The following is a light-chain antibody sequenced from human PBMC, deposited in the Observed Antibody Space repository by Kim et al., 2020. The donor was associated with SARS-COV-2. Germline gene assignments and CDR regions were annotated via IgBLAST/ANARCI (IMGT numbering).Light chain of an antibody. CDR2: DAS. Sequence: DIQMTQSPSSLSASVGDRVTMTCQASQDISDYLNWYQQKPGKAPKLLIYDASDLQTGVPSRFSGSGSGTYFTFTISSLQPEDIATYYCQQYENLPLTFGGGTKLEI. CDR3: QQYENLPLT. CDR1: QDISDY. J-gene: IGKJ4*01. V-gene: IGKV1-33*01.